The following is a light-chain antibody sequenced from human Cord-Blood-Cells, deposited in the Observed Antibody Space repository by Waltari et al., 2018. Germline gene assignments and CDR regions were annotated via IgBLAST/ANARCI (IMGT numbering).Light chain of an antibody. CDR1: SSAVGSYNL. J-gene: IGLJ1*01. Sequence: QSALTQPASVSGSPGQSITISCTGTSSAVGSYNLVSWYQPHPGKAPKLMIYEGSKRPSGVSNRFSGSKSGNTASLTISGLQAEDEADYYCCSYAGSSYVFGTGTKVTVL. CDR2: EGS. V-gene: IGLV2-23*01. CDR3: CSYAGSSYV.